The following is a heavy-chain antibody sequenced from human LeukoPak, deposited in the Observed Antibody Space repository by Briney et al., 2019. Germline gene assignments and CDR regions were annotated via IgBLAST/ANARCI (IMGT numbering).Heavy chain of an antibody. Sequence: SETLSLTCTVSGGSISSYYWSWIRQPPGKGLEWIGYIYYSGSTNYNPSLKSRVTISVDTSKNQFSLKLSSVTAADTAVYYCARGSGTYREMDVWGKGTTVTVSS. V-gene: IGHV4-59*01. CDR1: GGSISSYY. D-gene: IGHD3-10*01. CDR3: ARGSGTYREMDV. J-gene: IGHJ6*04. CDR2: IYYSGST.